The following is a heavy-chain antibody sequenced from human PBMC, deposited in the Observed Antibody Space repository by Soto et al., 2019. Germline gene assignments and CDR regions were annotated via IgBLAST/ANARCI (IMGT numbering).Heavy chain of an antibody. CDR1: GYSFPSCW. D-gene: IGHD2-2*01. V-gene: IGHV5-51*01. CDR2: IYPGDSNT. J-gene: IGHJ6*02. Sequence: GESLKISCQGSGYSFPSCWIAWVRQMAGRGLEWMGTIYPGDSNTRYSPSFQGQVSLSVDKYNITAYLPWSSLKASDTAMYYCARLMPPIDVNSYNYGGLDVWGQGTTVTVSS. CDR3: ARLMPPIDVNSYNYGGLDV.